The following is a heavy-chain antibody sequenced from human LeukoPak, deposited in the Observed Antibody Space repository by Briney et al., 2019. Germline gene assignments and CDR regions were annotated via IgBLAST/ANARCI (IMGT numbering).Heavy chain of an antibody. D-gene: IGHD4-23*01. J-gene: IGHJ3*02. V-gene: IGHV3-7*01. Sequence: PGGSLRLSCAASGFTFSSYWMSWVRQAPGKGLEWVANIKQDGSEKNSVDSVKGRFTISRDNAKNSLYLQMNSLRAEDTAVYYCARVRWAATTRDAFDIWGQGTMVTVSS. CDR2: IKQDGSEK. CDR1: GFTFSSYW. CDR3: ARVRWAATTRDAFDI.